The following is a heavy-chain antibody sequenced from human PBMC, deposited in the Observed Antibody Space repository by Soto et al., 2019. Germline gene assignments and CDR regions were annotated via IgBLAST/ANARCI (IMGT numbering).Heavy chain of an antibody. J-gene: IGHJ6*02. CDR2: INHSGST. Sequence: SETLSLTCAVYGGSFSGYYWSWIRQPPGKGLEWIGEINHSGSTNYNPSLKSRCTISVDTSKNQFSLKLSSVTAADTAVYYCARARITMVRGVPTPYNYGMDVWGQGTTVTVSS. D-gene: IGHD3-10*01. CDR1: GGSFSGYY. V-gene: IGHV4-34*01. CDR3: ARARITMVRGVPTPYNYGMDV.